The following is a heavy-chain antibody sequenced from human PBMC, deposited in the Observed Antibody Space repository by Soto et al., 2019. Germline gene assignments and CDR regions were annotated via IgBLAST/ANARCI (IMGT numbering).Heavy chain of an antibody. CDR1: GFTFSSYA. CDR2: ISDSGDRT. Sequence: GGSLRLSCADSGFTFSSYAMSWFRQAPGKGLELVSVISDSGDRTDYADSVKGRFTISRDNSKNTVYLQMNSLRAEDTAVYYCASPGIAASGFWFDPWGQGTLVTVSS. V-gene: IGHV3-23*01. J-gene: IGHJ5*02. D-gene: IGHD6-13*01. CDR3: ASPGIAASGFWFDP.